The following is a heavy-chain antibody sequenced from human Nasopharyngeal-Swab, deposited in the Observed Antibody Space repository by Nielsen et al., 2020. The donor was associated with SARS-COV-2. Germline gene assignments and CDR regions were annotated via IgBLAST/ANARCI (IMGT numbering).Heavy chain of an antibody. CDR1: EFTLSEYY. CDR2: ISGRGTNI. CDR3: ARVGLFDY. J-gene: IGHJ4*02. V-gene: IGHV3-11*04. Sequence: SLKISCAASEFTLSEYYMSWIRQAPGTGLEWVSYISGRGTNIYYAESVKGRFTIPRDNAKNSLYLQLNSLRAEDTAVYYCARVGLFDYWGQGTLVTVSS.